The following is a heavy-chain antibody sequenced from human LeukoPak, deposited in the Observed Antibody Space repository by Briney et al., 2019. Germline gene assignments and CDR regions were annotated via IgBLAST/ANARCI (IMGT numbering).Heavy chain of an antibody. J-gene: IGHJ4*02. D-gene: IGHD6-13*01. Sequence: SETLSLTCTVSGGSISSYYWSWIRQPPGKGLEWIGYIYYSGSTNYNPSLKSRVTISVDTSKSQFSLKLSSVTAADTAVYYCARDLKIEIAAAGTDYWGQGTLVTVSS. CDR3: ARDLKIEIAAAGTDY. V-gene: IGHV4-59*01. CDR2: IYYSGST. CDR1: GGSISSYY.